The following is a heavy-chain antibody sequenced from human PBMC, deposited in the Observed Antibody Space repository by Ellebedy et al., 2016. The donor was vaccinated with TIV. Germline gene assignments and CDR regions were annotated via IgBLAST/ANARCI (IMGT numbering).Heavy chain of an antibody. CDR2: ISYDGSNK. Sequence: GGSLRLSCAASGFTFSSYGMHWVRQAPGKGLEWVAVISYDGSNKYYADSVKGRFTISRDNSKNTLYLQMNSLRAEDWAVYFCAKDPDISAGYKYLDYWGQGTLVSVSS. V-gene: IGHV3-30*18. D-gene: IGHD3-9*01. CDR3: AKDPDISAGYKYLDY. CDR1: GFTFSSYG. J-gene: IGHJ4*02.